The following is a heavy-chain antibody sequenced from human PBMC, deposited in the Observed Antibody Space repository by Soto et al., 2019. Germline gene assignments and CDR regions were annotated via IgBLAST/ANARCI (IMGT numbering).Heavy chain of an antibody. V-gene: IGHV1-69*01. Sequence: QVQLVQSGAEVKKPGSSVKVSCKASGGTFSSYAISWVRQAPGQGLEWMGGITPIFGTANYAQKFQGRVTITADESTSTAYMELSSLRSEDTAVYYCARGKEREIRTILWFGAGYYYGMDVWGQGTTVTVSS. CDR1: GGTFSSYA. CDR3: ARGKEREIRTILWFGAGYYYGMDV. J-gene: IGHJ6*02. CDR2: ITPIFGTA. D-gene: IGHD3-10*01.